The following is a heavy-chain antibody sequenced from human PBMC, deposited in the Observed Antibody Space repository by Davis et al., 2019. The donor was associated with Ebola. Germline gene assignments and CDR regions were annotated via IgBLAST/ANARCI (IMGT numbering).Heavy chain of an antibody. CDR3: ARDGAYSSSSLFDY. J-gene: IGHJ4*02. CDR1: GGSISSSNW. V-gene: IGHV4-4*02. CDR2: IYHSGST. D-gene: IGHD6-6*01. Sequence: SETLSLTCTVSGGSISSSNWWSWVRQPPGKGLEWIGEIYHSGSTNYNPSLKSRVTISVDKSKNQFSLKLSSVTAADTAVYYCARDGAYSSSSLFDYWGQGTLVTVSS.